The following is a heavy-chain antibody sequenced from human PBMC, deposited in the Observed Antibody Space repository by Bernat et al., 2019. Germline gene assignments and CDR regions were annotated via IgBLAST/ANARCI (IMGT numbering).Heavy chain of an antibody. CDR1: GFTFSSYG. Sequence: VQLVESGGGVVQPGGSLRLSCAASGFTFSSYGMRWVRQAPGKGLEWVAVIRYDGSNKYYADSVKGRFTISRDNSKNTLYLQMNSLRAEDTAVYYCARATRSSWFSVDYWGQGTLVTVSS. CDR3: ARATRSSWFSVDY. D-gene: IGHD6-13*01. J-gene: IGHJ4*02. V-gene: IGHV3-33*08. CDR2: IRYDGSNK.